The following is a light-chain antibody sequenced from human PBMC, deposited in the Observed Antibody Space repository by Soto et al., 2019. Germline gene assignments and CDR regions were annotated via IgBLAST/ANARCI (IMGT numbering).Light chain of an antibody. J-gene: IGLJ2*01. Sequence: QSVLTQPPSVSGAPGQWVTISCTGSSSNIGAGYDVHWYQQLPGTAPKLLIYGNSNRPSGVPDRFSGSKSGTSASLAITGLQAEDEADYYCQSYDSSLSVVVFGGGTKLTVL. V-gene: IGLV1-40*01. CDR1: SSNIGAGYD. CDR3: QSYDSSLSVVV. CDR2: GNS.